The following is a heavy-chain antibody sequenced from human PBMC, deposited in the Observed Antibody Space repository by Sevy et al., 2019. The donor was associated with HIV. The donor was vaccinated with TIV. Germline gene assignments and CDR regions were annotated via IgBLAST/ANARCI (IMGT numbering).Heavy chain of an antibody. CDR3: ARRGRDGPSRFFDY. Sequence: GGSLRLSCAVSGFTLSSHSIGWGRQAPGKGLEWVSYFVASNNVIYHADSVKGRFTISSDSAKNSLFLQMNSLRDEDTAVYYCARRGRDGPSRFFDYWGRGTLVTVSS. J-gene: IGHJ4*02. CDR1: GFTLSSHS. V-gene: IGHV3-48*02. CDR2: FVASNNVI. D-gene: IGHD3-10*01.